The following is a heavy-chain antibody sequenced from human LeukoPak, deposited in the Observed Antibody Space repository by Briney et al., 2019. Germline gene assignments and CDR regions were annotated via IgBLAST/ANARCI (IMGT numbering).Heavy chain of an antibody. D-gene: IGHD5-18*01. CDR1: GFSFSSYW. Sequence: QPGGSLRLSCAASGFSFSSYWMSWVRQAPGKGLEWVANIKQDGSEKYYMDSVKGRFTISRDNTKNSLYLHMNSLRAEDTAVYYCARVRVDAAMGGGDYWGQGTLVTVSS. CDR3: ARVRVDAAMGGGDY. CDR2: IKQDGSEK. J-gene: IGHJ4*02. V-gene: IGHV3-7*01.